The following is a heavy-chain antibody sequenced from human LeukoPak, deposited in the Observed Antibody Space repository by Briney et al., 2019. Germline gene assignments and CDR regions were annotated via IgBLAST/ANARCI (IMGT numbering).Heavy chain of an antibody. V-gene: IGHV3-23*01. J-gene: IGHJ4*02. CDR3: AKNLVPPLGIAAAGHYSFDY. D-gene: IGHD6-13*01. CDR2: ISGSGGST. CDR1: GFTFSSYA. Sequence: HSGGSLRLSCAASGFTFSSYAMSWVRQAPGKGLEWVPAISGSGGSTYYADSVKGRFTISRDNSKNTLYLQMNSLRAEDTAVYYCAKNLVPPLGIAAAGHYSFDYWGQGTLVTVSS.